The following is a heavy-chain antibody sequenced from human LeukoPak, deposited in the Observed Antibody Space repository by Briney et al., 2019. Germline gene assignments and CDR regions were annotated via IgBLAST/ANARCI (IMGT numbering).Heavy chain of an antibody. CDR1: GFTFSTYW. Sequence: PGGFLRLSCGASGFTFSTYWMSWLRQAPGKGLEWVANINQDGSEKYYVDSVKGRFTISRDNAKNSLYLHMNSLRAEDTATYYCARDRVWTVLYWGQGILVTVSS. CDR3: ARDRVWTVLY. J-gene: IGHJ4*02. D-gene: IGHD2-8*01. V-gene: IGHV3-7*01. CDR2: INQDGSEK.